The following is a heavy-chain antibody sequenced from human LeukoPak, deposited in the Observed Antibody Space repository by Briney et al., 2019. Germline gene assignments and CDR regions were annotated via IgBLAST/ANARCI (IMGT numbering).Heavy chain of an antibody. Sequence: GGSLRLSCEASGFTFAGLSMRWFRQAPGQGLEWLGFIKDKAHGTTVEDAASVRGSVTSSKADSTRIVYLRIISSETEDTADYHCTKGVHADNWGQSTLDTVSS. CDR2: IKDKAHGTTV. CDR1: GFTFAGLS. J-gene: IGHJ1*01. V-gene: IGHV3-49*03. CDR3: TKGVHADN. D-gene: IGHD3-10*01.